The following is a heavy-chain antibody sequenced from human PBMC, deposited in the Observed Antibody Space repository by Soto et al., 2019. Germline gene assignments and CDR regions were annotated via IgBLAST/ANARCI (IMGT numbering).Heavy chain of an antibody. V-gene: IGHV5-51*01. CDR1: GYRFTSYW. D-gene: IGHD1-1*01. Sequence: PGESLKISCKGSGYRFTSYWIGWARQMPGKGLEWMGIIFPGDSDTRYSPSFQGQVTISADKSINTAYLQWSSLKASDTAMYYCARRGGTMYNNRGDFWGQGTLVTVSS. CDR3: ARRGGTMYNNRGDF. J-gene: IGHJ4*02. CDR2: IFPGDSDT.